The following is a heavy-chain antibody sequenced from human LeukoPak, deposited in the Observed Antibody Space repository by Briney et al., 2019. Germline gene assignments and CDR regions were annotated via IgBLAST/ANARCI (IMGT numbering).Heavy chain of an antibody. CDR1: GYTFTSYG. V-gene: IGHV1-18*01. D-gene: IGHD2-15*01. J-gene: IGHJ4*02. Sequence: GASVKVSCKASGYTFTSYGISWVRQAPGQGLEWMGWISAYNGSTNYAQKLQGRVTMTTDTSTSTAYMELRSLRSDDTAVYYCAREWDGYCSGGSCYSGDYWGQGTLVTVSS. CDR2: ISAYNGST. CDR3: AREWDGYCSGGSCYSGDY.